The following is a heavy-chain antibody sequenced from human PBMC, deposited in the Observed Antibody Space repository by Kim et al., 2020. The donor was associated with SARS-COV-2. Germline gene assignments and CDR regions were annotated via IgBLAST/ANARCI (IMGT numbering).Heavy chain of an antibody. D-gene: IGHD1-1*01. CDR3: ARDYGDNWSEFDY. CDR1: GFTFSSYA. Sequence: GGSLRLSCAASGFTFSSYAMHWVRQAPGKGLEWVAVISYDGSNKYYADSVKGRFTISRDNSKNTLYLQMNSLRAEDTAVYYCARDYGDNWSEFDYWGQGTLVTVSS. CDR2: ISYDGSNK. J-gene: IGHJ4*02. V-gene: IGHV3-30*04.